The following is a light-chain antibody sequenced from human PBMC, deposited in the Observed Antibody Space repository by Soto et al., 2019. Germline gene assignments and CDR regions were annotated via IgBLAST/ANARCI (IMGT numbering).Light chain of an antibody. CDR3: QQHGRPPRT. CDR1: QSVSSSY. CDR2: AAS. Sequence: IVVTQSPDAESVSPGERATRSGSVSQSVSSSYFACYQHQRGQSPSLLIYAASTTATGIPDRISGRWSGTDSIIIISRLEPDDSVVYYCQQHGRPPRTFGQGTKVDI. J-gene: IGKJ1*01. V-gene: IGKV3-20*01.